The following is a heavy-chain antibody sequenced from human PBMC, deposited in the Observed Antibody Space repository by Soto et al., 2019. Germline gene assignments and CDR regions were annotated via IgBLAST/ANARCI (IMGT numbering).Heavy chain of an antibody. J-gene: IGHJ4*02. CDR1: GYTSTNYG. V-gene: IGHV1-3*01. CDR2: INAGSGNT. Sequence: GASVKVSCKASGYTSTNYGMHWVRQAPGQRLEWMGWINAGSGNTKYSQKFQGRVTMTRDTSTSTVYMELSSLRSEDTAVYYCARIWGSYRYFDYWGQGTLVTVSS. CDR3: ARIWGSYRYFDY. D-gene: IGHD3-16*02.